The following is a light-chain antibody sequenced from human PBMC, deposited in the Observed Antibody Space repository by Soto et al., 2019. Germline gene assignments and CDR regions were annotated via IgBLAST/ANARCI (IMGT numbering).Light chain of an antibody. CDR2: INSDGTH. J-gene: IGLJ2*01. Sequence: QLVLTQSPSASASLGASVKLTCTLSSGHSSYAIAWHHQQPEKGPRYLMKINSDGTHYKGDGIPDRFSGSSSGAERYLTISSLQSEDEADYYCQTWDAGIVIFGGGTKLTVL. CDR1: SGHSSYA. CDR3: QTWDAGIVI. V-gene: IGLV4-69*02.